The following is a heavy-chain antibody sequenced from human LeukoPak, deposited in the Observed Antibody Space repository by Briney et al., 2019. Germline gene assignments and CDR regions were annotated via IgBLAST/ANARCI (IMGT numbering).Heavy chain of an antibody. CDR2: INHSGST. Sequence: PSETLSLTCAVYGGSFSGYYWSWIRQPPGKGLEWIGEINHSGSTNYNPSLKSRVTISVDTSENQFSLKLSSVTAADTAVYYCARAKYCSSTSCYVSGKLDYWGQGTLVTVSS. CDR3: ARAKYCSSTSCYVSGKLDY. V-gene: IGHV4-34*01. D-gene: IGHD2-2*01. CDR1: GGSFSGYY. J-gene: IGHJ4*02.